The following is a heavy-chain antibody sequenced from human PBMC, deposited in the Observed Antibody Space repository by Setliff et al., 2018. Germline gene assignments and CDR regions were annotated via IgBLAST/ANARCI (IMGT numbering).Heavy chain of an antibody. J-gene: IGHJ4*02. CDR2: IYYSGNT. CDR3: ARQLYYYGTPGYFDY. V-gene: IGHV4-30-4*08. Sequence: SEALSLTCTVSGGSISSGDYYWTWIRQPPGKGLEWIGFIYYSGNTFYNPSLKSRLTISVDTSKNLFSLKLSSVTAADTAVYYCARQLYYYGTPGYFDYWGQGTLVTVSS. CDR1: GGSISSGDYY. D-gene: IGHD3-10*01.